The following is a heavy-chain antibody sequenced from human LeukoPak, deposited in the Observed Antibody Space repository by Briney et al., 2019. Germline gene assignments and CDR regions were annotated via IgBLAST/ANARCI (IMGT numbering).Heavy chain of an antibody. CDR2: ILGTGDYT. Sequence: GGSLRLSCVGSGFTFSNYVMTWVRQAPGKGLEWVSSILGTGDYTYYADSVKGRFTISRDNSKNTLYLQVNSLRAGDTAIYYCARGSKGTYDYWGQGTLVTVSS. J-gene: IGHJ4*02. CDR3: ARGSKGTYDY. CDR1: GFTFSNYV. V-gene: IGHV3-23*01.